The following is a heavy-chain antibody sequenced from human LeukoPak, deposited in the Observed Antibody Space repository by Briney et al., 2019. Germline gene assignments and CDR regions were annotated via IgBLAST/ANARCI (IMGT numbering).Heavy chain of an antibody. CDR3: SPSGSFYFDY. CDR2: IRSKANNYAT. D-gene: IGHD3-10*01. CDR1: GFTFSGSA. V-gene: IGHV3-73*01. J-gene: IGHJ4*02. Sequence: GGSLRLSCAASGFTFSGSALHWVRQASGKGLEWVGRIRSKANNYATAYAASVKGRFTISRDDSKNTAYLQMNSLKTEDTAVYYCSPSGSFYFDYWGQGTLVTVSS.